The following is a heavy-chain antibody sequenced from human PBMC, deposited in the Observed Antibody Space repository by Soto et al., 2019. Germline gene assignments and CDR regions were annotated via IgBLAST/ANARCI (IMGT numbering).Heavy chain of an antibody. CDR2: IISIFATR. Sequence: QVQLVQSGAEVKKPGSSVKVSCKASGGTFNSYVFNWVRQAPGQGLEWMGGIISIFATRNYGQKFQGRVTITADESTSTGFMELSSLTSEDTAIYYCARDLGSGYDPGDYWGQGTLVTVSS. V-gene: IGHV1-69*12. D-gene: IGHD5-12*01. J-gene: IGHJ4*02. CDR1: GGTFNSYV. CDR3: ARDLGSGYDPGDY.